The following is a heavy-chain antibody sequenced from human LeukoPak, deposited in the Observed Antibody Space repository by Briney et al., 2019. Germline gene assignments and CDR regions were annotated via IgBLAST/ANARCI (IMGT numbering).Heavy chain of an antibody. V-gene: IGHV1-58*01. D-gene: IGHD3-16*02. CDR3: AAYLGELSPFDY. Sequence: SVKVSCKASGFTFTSSAVQWVRQARGPRLEWIGWIVVGSGNTNYAQKFQERVTIARDMSTSTAYMELSSLRSEDTAVYYCAAYLGELSPFDYWGQGTLVTVSS. J-gene: IGHJ4*02. CDR1: GFTFTSSA. CDR2: IVVGSGNT.